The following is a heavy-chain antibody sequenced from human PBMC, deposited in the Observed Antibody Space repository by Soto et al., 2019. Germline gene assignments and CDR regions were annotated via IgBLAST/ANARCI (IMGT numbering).Heavy chain of an antibody. D-gene: IGHD6-13*01. CDR1: GGSISSNY. CDR3: ARYGRHTVAGYTLDN. Sequence: SETLSLTCTVSGGSISSNYWTWIRQPPGKGLEWIGYVYNSGSTNYNPSLKSRVTISEDTSKIQFSLKVHSMTAADTAVYYCARYGRHTVAGYTLDNLRQG. V-gene: IGHV4-59*01. CDR2: VYNSGST. J-gene: IGHJ4*02.